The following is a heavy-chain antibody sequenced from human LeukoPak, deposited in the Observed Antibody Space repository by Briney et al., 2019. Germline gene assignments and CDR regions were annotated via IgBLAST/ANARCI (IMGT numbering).Heavy chain of an antibody. V-gene: IGHV3-73*01. CDR3: TRLLESGVVVTPLDY. Sequence: PGGSLRLSCAASGFTFSGSAVHWVRQASGKGLEWVGRIRSKANNYATVYAASVKGGFTVSRDDSKNTAFLQMNSLKTEDTAVYYCTRLLESGVVVTPLDYWGQGTLVTVSS. D-gene: IGHD2-21*02. CDR2: IRSKANNYAT. J-gene: IGHJ4*02. CDR1: GFTFSGSA.